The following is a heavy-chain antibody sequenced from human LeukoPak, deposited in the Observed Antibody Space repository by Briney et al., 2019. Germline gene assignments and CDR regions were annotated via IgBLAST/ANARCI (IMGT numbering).Heavy chain of an antibody. CDR3: ADDAFDI. J-gene: IGHJ3*02. CDR2: ISSGSSYI. V-gene: IGHV3-21*01. Sequence: GGSLRLSCAASGFTSSSYALNWVRQAPGKGLEWVSSISSGSSYIYYAGSVKGRFTISRDNAKNSLYLQLNSLRAEDTAVYYCADDAFDIWGQGTMVTVSS. CDR1: GFTSSSYA.